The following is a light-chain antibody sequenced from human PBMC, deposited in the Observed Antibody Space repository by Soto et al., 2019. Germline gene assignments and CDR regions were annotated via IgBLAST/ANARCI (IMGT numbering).Light chain of an antibody. CDR2: GAS. CDR1: QSLSSN. V-gene: IGKV3-20*01. J-gene: IGKJ5*01. Sequence: EIVLTQSPATLSLSPGERATLSCRASQSLSSNLAWYQQKPGQAPRLLIYGASTRATGIPARFSGSGSGTDFTLTISRLEPEDFAVYYCQQYGSSPRTFGQGTRLEIK. CDR3: QQYGSSPRT.